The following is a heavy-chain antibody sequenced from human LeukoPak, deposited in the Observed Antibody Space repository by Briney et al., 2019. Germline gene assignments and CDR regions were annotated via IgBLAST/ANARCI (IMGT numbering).Heavy chain of an antibody. V-gene: IGHV1-2*04. J-gene: IGHJ3*02. CDR3: ARGGPHYSGTYYDGFDI. CDR1: GYIFIDYY. D-gene: IGHD3-10*01. Sequence: ASMKVSCKTSGYIFIDYYMHWLRQAPGQGLEWMGWINPNTGGTSYAQKFQGWVTLTSDTSISTAYMELNRLKSDDTAVYYCARGGPHYSGTYYDGFDIWGQGTMVTVSS. CDR2: INPNTGGT.